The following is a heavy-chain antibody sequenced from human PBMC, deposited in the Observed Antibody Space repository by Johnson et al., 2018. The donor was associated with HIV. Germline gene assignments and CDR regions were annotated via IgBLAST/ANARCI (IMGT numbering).Heavy chain of an antibody. CDR3: ARSPGYSLLDAFDI. CDR1: GFTFSNYD. V-gene: IGHV3-33*01. J-gene: IGHJ3*02. Sequence: QVQLVESGGGLVQPGGSLRLSCEASGFTFSNYDMHWVRQAPRKGLEWVALIRYDGNNKYYVDSVKGRFTVSRDNSKNTLYLQMNSLRAEDTAVYDCARSPGYSLLDAFDIWGQGAMVTVTS. D-gene: IGHD1-26*01. CDR2: IRYDGNNK.